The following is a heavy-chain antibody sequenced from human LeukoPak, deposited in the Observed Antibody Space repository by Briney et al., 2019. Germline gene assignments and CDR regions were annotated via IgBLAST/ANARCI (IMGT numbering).Heavy chain of an antibody. V-gene: IGHV3-23*01. CDR2: ISGSGGST. Sequence: GGSLRLSCAASGFPFSNYAMSCVRQAPGKGLEWVSSISGSGGSTYYADSVKGRVTISRDNSKNTLYLQVNSLRAEDTAVYFCAKGGQNYDFWRFDYWGQGTLVTVSS. CDR3: AKGGQNYDFWRFDY. CDR1: GFPFSNYA. D-gene: IGHD3-3*01. J-gene: IGHJ4*02.